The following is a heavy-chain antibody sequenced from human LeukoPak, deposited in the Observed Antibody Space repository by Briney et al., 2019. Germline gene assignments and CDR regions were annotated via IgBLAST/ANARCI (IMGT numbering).Heavy chain of an antibody. CDR1: GGSIRSYY. Sequence: SETLSLTCTVSGGSIRSYYWSWIRRPPGKGLEWIAYIYYSGSTNYNPSLKSRVTISVDTSKNQFSLKLSSVTAADTAVYYCARVYYSNSYDYWYFDLWGRGTLVTVSS. J-gene: IGHJ2*01. CDR3: ARVYYSNSYDYWYFDL. V-gene: IGHV4-59*01. D-gene: IGHD6-13*01. CDR2: IYYSGST.